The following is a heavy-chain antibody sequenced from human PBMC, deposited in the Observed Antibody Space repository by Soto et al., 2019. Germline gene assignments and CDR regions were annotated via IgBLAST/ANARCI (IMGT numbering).Heavy chain of an antibody. D-gene: IGHD3-22*01. CDR3: ADGYDSLYYFDY. V-gene: IGHV4-39*01. CDR2: IYYSGST. J-gene: IGHJ4*02. CDR1: GGSISSSSYY. Sequence: QLQLQESGPGLVKPSETLSLTCTVSGGSISSSSYYWGWIRQPPGKGLEWIGSIYYSGSTYYNPSLKSRVTISVDTSKNQFSLKLSSVTAADTAVYYCADGYDSLYYFDYWGQGTLVTVSS.